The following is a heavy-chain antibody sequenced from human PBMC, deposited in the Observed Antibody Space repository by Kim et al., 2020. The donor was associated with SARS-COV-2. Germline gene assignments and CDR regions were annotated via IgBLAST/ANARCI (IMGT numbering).Heavy chain of an antibody. CDR2: IHVSGST. D-gene: IGHD6-19*01. V-gene: IGHV4-4*07. CDR3: ARQVAGGDRRFDY. J-gene: IGHJ4*02. CDR1: GGSFSVYH. Sequence: SETLSLICTVSGGSFSVYHWSWIRQPAGKGLEWIGRIHVSGSTNYNPSLKSRLTMSVDTSENQISLTLNSVTAADTAIYYCARQVAGGDRRFDYWGQGILVTVSS.